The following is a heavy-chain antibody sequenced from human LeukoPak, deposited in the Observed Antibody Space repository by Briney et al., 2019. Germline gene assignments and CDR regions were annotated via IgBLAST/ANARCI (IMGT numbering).Heavy chain of an antibody. Sequence: SETLSLTCTVSGGSISSGDYYWSWIRQPPGKGLERIGYIYYSGSTYYNPSLKSRPTISLDMSKNQFSLNLSSVTAADTAVYYCARGGLRFGFDTWGQGTLVTVSS. D-gene: IGHD5/OR15-5a*01. CDR2: IYYSGST. CDR3: ARGGLRFGFDT. V-gene: IGHV4-30-4*08. CDR1: GGSISSGDYY. J-gene: IGHJ5*02.